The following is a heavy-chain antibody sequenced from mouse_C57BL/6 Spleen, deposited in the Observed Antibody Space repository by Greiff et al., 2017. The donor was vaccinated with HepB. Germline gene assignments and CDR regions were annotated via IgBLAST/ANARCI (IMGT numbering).Heavy chain of an antibody. CDR3: ARGYYGSSYYYAMDY. CDR2: ISYDGSN. V-gene: IGHV3-6*01. D-gene: IGHD1-1*01. Sequence: DVKLVESGPGLVKPSQSLSLTCSVTGYSITSGYYWNWIRQFPGNKLEWMGYISYDGSNNYNPSLKNRISITRDTSKNQFFLKLNSVTTEDTATYYCARGYYGSSYYYAMDYWGQGTSVTVSS. CDR1: GYSITSGYY. J-gene: IGHJ4*01.